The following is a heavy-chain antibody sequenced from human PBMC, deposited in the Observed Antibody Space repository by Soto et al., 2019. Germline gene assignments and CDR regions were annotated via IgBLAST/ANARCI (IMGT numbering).Heavy chain of an antibody. CDR1: GGSISSYY. CDR2: IYYTGTT. J-gene: IGHJ4*02. Sequence: SETLSLTCTVSGGSISSYYWSWIRQPPGKGLEWIGYIYYTGTTNYNPSLKSRVTISVDTSKNQFSLKLSSVTAADTAVYYCASLPSSRCNGGSCYSYFDYWGQGTLVTVS. V-gene: IGHV4-59*08. D-gene: IGHD2-15*01. CDR3: ASLPSSRCNGGSCYSYFDY.